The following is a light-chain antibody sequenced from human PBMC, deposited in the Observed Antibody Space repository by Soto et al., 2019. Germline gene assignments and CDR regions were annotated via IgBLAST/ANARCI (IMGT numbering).Light chain of an antibody. Sequence: EIVITQSPVTLSVSPGERATLSCRASQSVSGNLAWYQQKPGQAPRLLIYDASNRATGIPARFSGSGSGTDFTLTISSLEAEDFAVYYCHQRSIWPLTFGQGTRLEIK. V-gene: IGKV3-11*01. CDR3: HQRSIWPLT. CDR2: DAS. CDR1: QSVSGN. J-gene: IGKJ5*01.